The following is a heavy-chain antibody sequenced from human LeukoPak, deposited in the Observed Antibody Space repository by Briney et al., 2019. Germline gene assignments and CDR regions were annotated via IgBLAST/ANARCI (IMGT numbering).Heavy chain of an antibody. J-gene: IGHJ3*02. CDR2: IKQDGSEK. V-gene: IGHV3-7*03. CDR3: ARDLGYDAFDI. D-gene: IGHD2-15*01. CDR1: GFSLSNFQ. Sequence: PGGSLRLSCVASGFSLSNFQMYWVRQAPGKGLEWVANIKQDGSEKYYVDSVKGRFTISRDNAKNSLYLQMNSLRAEDTAVYYCARDLGYDAFDIWGQGTMVTVSS.